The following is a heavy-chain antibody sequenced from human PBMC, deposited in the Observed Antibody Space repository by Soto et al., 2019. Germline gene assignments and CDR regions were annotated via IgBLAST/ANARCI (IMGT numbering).Heavy chain of an antibody. V-gene: IGHV3-33*01. J-gene: IGHJ5*02. D-gene: IGHD6-13*01. CDR1: GFTFSSYG. CDR3: ARALAAAGTFGWFDP. Sequence: QVQLVESGGGVVQPGRSLRLSCAASGFTFSSYGMHWVRQAPGKGLEWVAVIWYDGSNKYHADSVKGRFTISRDNSKNTLYLQMNSLRAEDMAVYYCARALAAAGTFGWFDPWGQGTLVTVSS. CDR2: IWYDGSNK.